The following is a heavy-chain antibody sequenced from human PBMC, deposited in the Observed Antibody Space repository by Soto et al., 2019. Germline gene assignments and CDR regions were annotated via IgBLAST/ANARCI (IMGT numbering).Heavy chain of an antibody. CDR2: ISGSGRTI. Sequence: GGSLRLSCAASGLDFSSEVMCWVRQAPGKGLEWVSSISGSGRTIYHADSMRGRFAISRDNSKNSLYLQLNNLRVDDTAVYYCAKVGPSYYYGMDVWGQGPTVTVYS. D-gene: IGHD1-26*01. CDR1: GLDFSSEV. CDR3: AKVGPSYYYGMDV. J-gene: IGHJ6*02. V-gene: IGHV3-23*01.